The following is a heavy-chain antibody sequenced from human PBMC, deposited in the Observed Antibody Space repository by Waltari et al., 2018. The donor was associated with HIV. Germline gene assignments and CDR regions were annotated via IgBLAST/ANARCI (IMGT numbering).Heavy chain of an antibody. CDR1: RFTLSSSS. J-gene: IGHJ6*02. D-gene: IGHD2-15*01. Sequence: EVTLLESGGGLVQPGASLWPSFAADRFTLSSSSLRWVRQAPGKVLEWGSGISGNEETTHYVDSVKGRLTISRDNSKNTLFLQMSSLRAEDTAVYYCAKGYCGGGSCHLDSGMDVWGQGTTVTVSS. V-gene: IGHV3-23*01. CDR2: ISGNEETT. CDR3: AKGYCGGGSCHLDSGMDV.